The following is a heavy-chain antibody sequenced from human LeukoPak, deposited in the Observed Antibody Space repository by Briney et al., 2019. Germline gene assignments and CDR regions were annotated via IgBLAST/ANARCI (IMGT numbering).Heavy chain of an antibody. Sequence: GGSLRLSCAASGFTVSSNYMTWVRQAPGKGLDWVSVIYSGDSTYYADSLKGRFTISRDNSKNTLYLQMNSLRVEDTAVYYCARARTSWLYFGSWGQGTLVTVSS. CDR1: GFTVSSNY. D-gene: IGHD6-13*01. J-gene: IGHJ4*02. CDR2: IYSGDST. V-gene: IGHV3-53*01. CDR3: ARARTSWLYFGS.